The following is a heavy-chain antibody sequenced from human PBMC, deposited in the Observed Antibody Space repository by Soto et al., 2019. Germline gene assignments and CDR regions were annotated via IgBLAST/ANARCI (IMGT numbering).Heavy chain of an antibody. CDR1: GGSISSGGYS. J-gene: IGHJ6*02. V-gene: IGHV4-30-2*01. Sequence: ASETLSLTCAVSGGSISSGGYSWSWIRQPPGKGLEWIGYIYHSGSTYYNPSLKSRVTISVDRSKNQFSLKLSSVTAADTAVYYCARELRFGEDYYGMDVWGQGTTVTVSS. CDR2: IYHSGST. CDR3: ARELRFGEDYYGMDV. D-gene: IGHD3-10*01.